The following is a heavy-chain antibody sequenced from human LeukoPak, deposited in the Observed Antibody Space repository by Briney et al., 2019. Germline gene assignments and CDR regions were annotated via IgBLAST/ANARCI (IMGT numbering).Heavy chain of an antibody. CDR3: ARVSARSDY. V-gene: IGHV3-30*03. CDR1: GFTFSGYG. J-gene: IGHJ4*02. D-gene: IGHD6-6*01. CDR2: ISYDGSDK. Sequence: GGSLRLSCAACGFTFSGYGMHWVRQAPGKGLEWVAVISYDGSDKHYADSVKGRFTISRDNSKNTLYLQMNSLRAEDTAVYYCARVSARSDYWGQGTLVAVSS.